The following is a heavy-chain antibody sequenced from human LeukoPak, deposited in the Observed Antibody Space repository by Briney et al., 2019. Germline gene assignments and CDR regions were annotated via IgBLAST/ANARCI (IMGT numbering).Heavy chain of an antibody. CDR3: ARGLRVWFGELGPLDY. D-gene: IGHD3-10*01. V-gene: IGHV3-13*01. CDR1: GFTFSSYD. J-gene: IGHJ4*02. Sequence: PGGSLRLSCAASGFTFSSYDMHWVRQATGKGLEWVSAIGTAGDTYYPGSVKGRFTISRENAKNSLYLQMNSLRAGDTAVYYCARGLRVWFGELGPLDYWGQGTLVTVSS. CDR2: IGTAGDT.